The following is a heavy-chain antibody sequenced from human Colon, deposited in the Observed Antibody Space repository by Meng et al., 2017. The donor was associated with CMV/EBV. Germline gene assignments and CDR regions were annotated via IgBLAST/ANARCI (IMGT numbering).Heavy chain of an antibody. V-gene: IGHV4-59*01. CDR3: ANYTSDWFDP. D-gene: IGHD3-3*01. Sequence: SETLSLTCSVSDGSMIHYYWSWIRQSPGKGLEWIGYIFYTGSTKYNPSLKSRVTISLDTSKNEFSLNLRSVSAADTAVYYCANYTSDWFDPWGQGTLVTVSS. J-gene: IGHJ5*02. CDR2: IFYTGST. CDR1: DGSMIHYY.